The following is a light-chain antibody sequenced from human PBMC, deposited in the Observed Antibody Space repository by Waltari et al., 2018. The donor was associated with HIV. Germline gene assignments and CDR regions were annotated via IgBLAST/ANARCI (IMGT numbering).Light chain of an antibody. CDR1: ITNIGAGYD. CDR3: QSYDGSLGGYV. V-gene: IGLV1-40*01. Sequence: SVLTQPPSVSGAPGQRVTISCTGTITNIGAGYDYHWYQQLPVTAPKLLIYGHTNRPSGVPDLFSGSKSGTSASLAITGLQAEDEADYYCQSYDGSLGGYVFGTGTAVTVL. J-gene: IGLJ1*01. CDR2: GHT.